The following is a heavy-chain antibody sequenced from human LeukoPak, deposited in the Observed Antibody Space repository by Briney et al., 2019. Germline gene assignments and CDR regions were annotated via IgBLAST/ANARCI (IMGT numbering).Heavy chain of an antibody. CDR2: IYYSGST. J-gene: IGHJ4*02. CDR1: GGSISSSSYY. Sequence: PSETLSLTCTVPGGSISSSSYYWSWIRQPPGKGLEWIGYIYYSGSTNYNPSLKSRVTISVDTSKNQFSLKLSPVIAADTAVYYCARVGVDYSGNIIKYYFDYWGQGTLVTVSS. D-gene: IGHD4-23*01. CDR3: ARVGVDYSGNIIKYYFDY. V-gene: IGHV4-61*01.